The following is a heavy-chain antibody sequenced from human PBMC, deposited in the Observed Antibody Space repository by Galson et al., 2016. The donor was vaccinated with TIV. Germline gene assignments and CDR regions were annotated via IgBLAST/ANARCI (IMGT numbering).Heavy chain of an antibody. CDR1: GYSISSGYY. V-gene: IGHV4-38-2*01. D-gene: IGHD2-2*01. J-gene: IGHJ6*02. Sequence: SETLSLTCAVSGYSISSGYYWGWVRQSPRKGLEWIGNIDHSGITYYNPSFKSRITISVDTSKNQISLPLNSVTAADTAVYYCARDCTSTTCRLYYYGMDVWGPGTTVIVSS. CDR2: IDHSGIT. CDR3: ARDCTSTTCRLYYYGMDV.